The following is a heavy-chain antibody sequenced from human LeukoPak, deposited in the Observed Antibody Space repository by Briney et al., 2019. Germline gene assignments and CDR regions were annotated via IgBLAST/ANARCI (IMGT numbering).Heavy chain of an antibody. Sequence: GESLRLSCAVSGLTFSSSWMDWVRQAPGKGLEWVASINPDGNKKYSADSVKGRFTISRDNAENSLYLQMNSLRVEDTAFYYCARDLAYSRLDYWGQGMLVTVSS. D-gene: IGHD5-18*01. V-gene: IGHV3-7*01. CDR1: GLTFSSSW. CDR3: ARDLAYSRLDY. CDR2: INPDGNKK. J-gene: IGHJ4*02.